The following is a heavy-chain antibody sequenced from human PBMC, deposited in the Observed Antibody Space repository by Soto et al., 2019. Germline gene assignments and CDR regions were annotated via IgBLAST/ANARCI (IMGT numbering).Heavy chain of an antibody. CDR1: GFTFSSYA. J-gene: IGHJ6*02. CDR2: ISGSGGST. Sequence: GGSLRLSCAASGFTFSSYAMSWVRQAPGKGLEWVSAISGSGGSTYYADSVKGRFTISRDNSKNTLYLQMNSLRAEDTAVYYCAKVLLSAQRRTAMVPPYYYYGMDVWGQGTTVTVSS. CDR3: AKVLLSAQRRTAMVPPYYYYGMDV. D-gene: IGHD5-18*01. V-gene: IGHV3-23*01.